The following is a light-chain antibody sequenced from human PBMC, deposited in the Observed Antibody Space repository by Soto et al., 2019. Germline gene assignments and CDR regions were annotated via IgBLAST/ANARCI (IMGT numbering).Light chain of an antibody. CDR3: LQDFNYPWT. CDR2: AAS. J-gene: IGKJ1*01. Sequence: IQMTQSPSTLSGSVGDRVTITCRASQTISSWLAWYQQKPGKAPRLLIYAASNLQTGVPSRFNGSGSGSDFTLTISSLQPEDSATYFCLQDFNYPWTFGQGTKVDIK. CDR1: QTISSW. V-gene: IGKV1-6*01.